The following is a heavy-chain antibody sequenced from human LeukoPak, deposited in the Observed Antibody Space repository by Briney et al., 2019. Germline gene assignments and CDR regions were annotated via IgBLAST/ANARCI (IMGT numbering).Heavy chain of an antibody. CDR1: GFTFSSYA. J-gene: IGHJ4*02. D-gene: IGHD2-8*01. CDR2: ISSSGHST. V-gene: IGHV3-23*01. CDR3: ANEGPNFDY. Sequence: PGGSLRLSCVASGFTFSSYAMSWVRQAPGKGLEWVSVISSSGHSTHYADSVKGRFTISRDNSKNTVYLQMNSLRAEDTAVYYCANEGPNFDYWGQGTLVTVSS.